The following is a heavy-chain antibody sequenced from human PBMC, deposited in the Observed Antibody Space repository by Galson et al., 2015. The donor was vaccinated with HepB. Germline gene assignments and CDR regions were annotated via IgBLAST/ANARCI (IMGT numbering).Heavy chain of an antibody. CDR3: AREWTGKDY. CDR2: ISYDGSNK. J-gene: IGHJ4*02. Sequence: SLRLSCAASGFAFSSYTMHWVRQAPDKGLEWVAVISYDGSNKYYADSVKGRFTISRDNSKSTLFLQMNSLGAEDTTLYYCAREWTGKDYWGQGTLVTVSS. D-gene: IGHD3/OR15-3a*01. V-gene: IGHV3-30-3*01. CDR1: GFAFSSYT.